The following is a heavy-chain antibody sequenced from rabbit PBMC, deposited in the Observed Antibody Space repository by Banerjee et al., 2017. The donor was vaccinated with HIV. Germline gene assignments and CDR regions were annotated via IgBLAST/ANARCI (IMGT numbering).Heavy chain of an antibody. CDR2: INTSSGST. Sequence: QELVEEGGGDLVKPEGFLTPTCTASVVSFSNKYGRVCVGPAPGKGLEWIGCINTSSGSTDYATWAKGRFTISNPTGNTVTLQMPSSPAADTAANFCGIGFVYSGYNCQTAWLNLWGPGTLVTVS. V-gene: IGHV1S45*01. D-gene: IGHD1-1*01. CDR3: GIGFVYSGYNCQTAWLNL. J-gene: IGHJ5*01. CDR1: VVSFSNKYG.